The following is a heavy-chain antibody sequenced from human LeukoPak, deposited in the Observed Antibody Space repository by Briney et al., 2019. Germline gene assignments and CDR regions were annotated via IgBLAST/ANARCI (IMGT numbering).Heavy chain of an antibody. V-gene: IGHV3-21*01. D-gene: IGHD3-10*01. Sequence: GGSLRLSCAASGFSFSSYGMNWVRQAPGKGPEWVSSISVSKYMYYTDSVNGRFAISRDNAKKSLFLQMYSLRDEDTAVYDCARFDYYGSANQIAHFDLWGRGTLVSVSS. CDR2: ISVSKYM. J-gene: IGHJ4*02. CDR3: ARFDYYGSANQIAHFDL. CDR1: GFSFSSYG.